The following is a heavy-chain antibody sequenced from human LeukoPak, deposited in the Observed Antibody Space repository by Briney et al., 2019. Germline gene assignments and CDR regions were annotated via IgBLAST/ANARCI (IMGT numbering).Heavy chain of an antibody. CDR2: IDPNSGGT. CDR1: GYTFTDYY. J-gene: IGHJ5*02. D-gene: IGHD2-15*01. Sequence: ASVKVSCKASGYTFTDYYIHWVRQAPGQGLEWMGWIDPNSGGTNFAQKFQGRVTMTRDTSISTAYMELSRLRSDDTAVYYCARAKGYCSGGSCLELNWFDPWGQGTLVTVSS. CDR3: ARAKGYCSGGSCLELNWFDP. V-gene: IGHV1-2*02.